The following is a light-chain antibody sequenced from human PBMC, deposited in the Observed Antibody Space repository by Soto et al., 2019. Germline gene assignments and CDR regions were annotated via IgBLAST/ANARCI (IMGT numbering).Light chain of an antibody. CDR1: QDVSSH. CDR3: QQFKFYPLT. CDR2: AVS. Sequence: DIQMTQFPSSLSASVGDRVTITCRASQDVSSHLAWFQQRPGNAPKSLIYAVSNLYSGVPSRFSGSGSGTTYTLTIHDLQPEDFATYLCQQFKFYPLTFDGGTKVEI. J-gene: IGKJ4*01. V-gene: IGKV1-16*01.